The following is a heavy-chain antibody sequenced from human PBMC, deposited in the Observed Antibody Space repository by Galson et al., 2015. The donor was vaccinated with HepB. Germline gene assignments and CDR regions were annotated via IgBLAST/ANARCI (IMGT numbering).Heavy chain of an antibody. J-gene: IGHJ3*01. CDR2: ILSDGTT. Sequence: SLRLSCAASGFTFWRYTMGWVRQAPGKGLEWVSAILSDGTTSYIDSVTGRFTISRDNSKTTLYLQMSRLRAEDTAVYYCARRVEGAFDVWGQGTMVTVTS. CDR3: ARRVEGAFDV. CDR1: GFTFWRYT. V-gene: IGHV3-23*01.